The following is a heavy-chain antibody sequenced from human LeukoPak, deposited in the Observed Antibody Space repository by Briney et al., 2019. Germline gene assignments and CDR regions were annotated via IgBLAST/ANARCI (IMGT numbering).Heavy chain of an antibody. D-gene: IGHD1-7*01. CDR1: GYTFTGYY. J-gene: IGHJ4*02. CDR3: ARVQQTTKSLLRY. CDR2: INPNSGAT. V-gene: IGHV1-2*02. Sequence: ASVRVSCTASGYTFTGYYMHWVRQAPGQGLERVGWINPNSGATNYAQKFQGRVTMTRDTSISTAYMELSRLRSDDTAVYYCARVQQTTKSLLRYWGQGTLVTVSS.